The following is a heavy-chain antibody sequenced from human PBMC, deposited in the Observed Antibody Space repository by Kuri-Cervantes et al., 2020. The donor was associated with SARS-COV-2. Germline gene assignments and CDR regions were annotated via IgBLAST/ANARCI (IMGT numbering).Heavy chain of an antibody. D-gene: IGHD6-6*01. J-gene: IGHJ3*02. CDR3: ARVNDVIAARLHGAFDI. V-gene: IGHV3-23*01. Sequence: GGSLRLSCAASGFTFSSYAMSWVRQAPGKGLEWVSAISGSGGSTYYADSVKGRFTISRDNSKNTLYLQMNSLRAEDTAVYYCARVNDVIAARLHGAFDIWGQGTMVTVSS. CDR1: GFTFSSYA. CDR2: ISGSGGST.